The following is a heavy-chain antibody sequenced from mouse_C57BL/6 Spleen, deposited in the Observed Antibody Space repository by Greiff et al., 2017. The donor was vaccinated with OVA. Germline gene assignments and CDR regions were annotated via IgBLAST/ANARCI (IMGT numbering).Heavy chain of an antibody. Sequence: QVQLQQPGAELVKPGASVKLSCKASGYTFTSYWMHWVKQRPGRGLEWLGRIDPNSGGTKYNEKFKSKATLTVDKPSSTAYMQLSSLTSADSAVYDCARPTTVGRYIDVWGTGTTVTVSS. CDR1: GYTFTSYW. D-gene: IGHD1-1*01. CDR3: ARPTTVGRYIDV. V-gene: IGHV1-72*01. CDR2: IDPNSGGT. J-gene: IGHJ1*03.